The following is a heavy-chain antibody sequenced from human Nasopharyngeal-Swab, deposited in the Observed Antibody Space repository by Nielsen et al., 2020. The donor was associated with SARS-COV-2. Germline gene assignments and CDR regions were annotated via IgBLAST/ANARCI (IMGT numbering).Heavy chain of an antibody. V-gene: IGHV1-69*06. CDR3: ARGTVQGVINNWFDP. CDR2: IIPIFGTA. J-gene: IGHJ5*02. D-gene: IGHD3-10*01. Sequence: SVKVSCKASGGTFSSYAISWVRQAPGQGLEWMGGIIPIFGTANYAQKFQGRVTITADKSTSTAYMELSSLRSEDTAVYYCARGTVQGVINNWFDPWGQGTLVTVSS. CDR1: GGTFSSYA.